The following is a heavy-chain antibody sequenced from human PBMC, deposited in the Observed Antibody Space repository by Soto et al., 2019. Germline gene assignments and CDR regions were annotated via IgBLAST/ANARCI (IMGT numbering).Heavy chain of an antibody. CDR3: ATRYCTNGLCPLPPILGY. J-gene: IGHJ4*02. CDR2: ISSSSSTI. D-gene: IGHD2-8*01. V-gene: IGHV3-48*02. Sequence: CILQTPRKGLEWVSSISSSSSTIYYADSVKGRLTISRDNAKNSLYLQMNRLRDEDTAVYYCATRYCTNGLCPLPPILGYWGQGTLVTVSS.